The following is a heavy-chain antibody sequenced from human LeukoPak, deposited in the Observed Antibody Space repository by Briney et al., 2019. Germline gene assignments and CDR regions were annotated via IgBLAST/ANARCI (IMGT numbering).Heavy chain of an antibody. Sequence: GRSLRLSCAATGFTFSSYAMHWVRQAPAKGLEWVAVISYDGSNKYYADSVKGRFTISRDNSKNTLYLQMNSMRAEDTAVYYCAREDIVVVVAATNYFDYWGQGTLVTVSS. CDR2: ISYDGSNK. J-gene: IGHJ4*02. D-gene: IGHD2-15*01. V-gene: IGHV3-30-3*01. CDR1: GFTFSSYA. CDR3: AREDIVVVVAATNYFDY.